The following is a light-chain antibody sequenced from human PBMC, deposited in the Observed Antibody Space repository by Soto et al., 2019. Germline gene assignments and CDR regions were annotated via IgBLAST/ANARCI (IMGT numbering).Light chain of an antibody. V-gene: IGLV2-14*01. CDR2: NVN. J-gene: IGLJ1*01. CDR3: SSFTSSTTDV. CDR1: SSDVGNYNY. Sequence: QYALTQSASVSGSPGQSITISCTGTSSDVGNYNYVSWYQQHPGEVPKLIIFNVNNRPSGVSNRFSGSKSGNTASLTISGLQAEDEADYYCSSFTSSTTDVFGPGTKLTVL.